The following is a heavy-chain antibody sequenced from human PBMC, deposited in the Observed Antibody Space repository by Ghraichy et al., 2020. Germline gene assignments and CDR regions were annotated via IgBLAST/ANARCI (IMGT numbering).Heavy chain of an antibody. D-gene: IGHD3-22*01. CDR1: GGSFSGYY. Sequence: SETLSLTCAVYGGSFSGYYWSWIRQPPGKGLEWIGEINHSGSTNYNPSLKSRVTISVDTSKNQFSLKLSSVTAADTAVYYCARGTSNYYDTSGYSSWGQGTLVTVSS. CDR3: ARGTSNYYDTSGYSS. J-gene: IGHJ4*02. V-gene: IGHV4-34*01. CDR2: INHSGST.